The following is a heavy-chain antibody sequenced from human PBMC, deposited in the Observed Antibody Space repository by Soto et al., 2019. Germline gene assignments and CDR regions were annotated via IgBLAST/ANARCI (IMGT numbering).Heavy chain of an antibody. V-gene: IGHV1-18*01. J-gene: IGHJ3*02. Sequence: GASVKVSCKPSGYTFSSYAISWVRQAPGQGLEWMGWISAYNDNKNYVQKLQSRVTITTDTSTSTDNMELRSLRSDDTAVYYCARGTGGNWAAFDIWGQGTMVTVSS. CDR3: ARGTGGNWAAFDI. D-gene: IGHD2-15*01. CDR2: ISAYNDNK. CDR1: GYTFSSYA.